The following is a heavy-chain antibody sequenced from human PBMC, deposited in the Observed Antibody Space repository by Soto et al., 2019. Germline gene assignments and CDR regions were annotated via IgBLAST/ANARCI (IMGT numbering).Heavy chain of an antibody. J-gene: IGHJ4*02. CDR2: IGTAGDT. CDR1: GFTFSSYD. V-gene: IGHV3-13*01. CDR3: ASGSGYSLDY. D-gene: IGHD3-3*01. Sequence: SGFTFSSYDMHWVRQATGKGLEWVSAIGTAGDTYYPGSVKGRFTISRENAKNSLYLQMNSLRAGDTAVYYCASGSGYSLDYWGQGTLVTVSS.